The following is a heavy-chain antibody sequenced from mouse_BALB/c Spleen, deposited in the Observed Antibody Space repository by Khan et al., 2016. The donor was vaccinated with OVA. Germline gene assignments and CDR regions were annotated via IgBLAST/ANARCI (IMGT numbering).Heavy chain of an antibody. Sequence: KQSGAELARPGASVKMSCKASGYTFPSNTMHWVKQRPGQGLEWIGYINPRSDYTIYNQKFKDKATLTADISSTTAYMQLSSLTSDDSAVYYCARRTTGYAMDYWGQGTSVTVSS. J-gene: IGHJ4*01. CDR2: INPRSDYT. V-gene: IGHV1-4*01. CDR3: ARRTTGYAMDY. D-gene: IGHD2-14*01. CDR1: GYTFPSNT.